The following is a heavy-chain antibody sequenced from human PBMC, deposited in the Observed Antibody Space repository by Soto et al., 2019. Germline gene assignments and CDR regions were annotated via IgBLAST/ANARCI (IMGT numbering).Heavy chain of an antibody. V-gene: IGHV1-2*04. D-gene: IGHD1-1*01. CDR2: INPNSGGT. J-gene: IGHJ6*02. CDR1: GYTFTGYY. CDR3: ARDSAPTGTTGTKGKNGMDV. Sequence: ASVKVSCKASGYTFTGYYMHWVRQAPGQGLEWMGWINPNSGGTNYAQKFQGWVTMTRDTSISTAYMELSRLRSDDTAVYYCARDSAPTGTTGTKGKNGMDVWGQGTTVTVSS.